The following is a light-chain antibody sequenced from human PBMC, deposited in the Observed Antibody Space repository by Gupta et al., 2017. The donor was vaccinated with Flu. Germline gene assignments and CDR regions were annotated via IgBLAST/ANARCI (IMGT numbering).Light chain of an antibody. Sequence: GDAFPKRYAYWYQHKAGQAPQLLIYEDFKIPSGIPKRFSGSTSGTVATLTISEAQLEDEADYYCCSVDSGTYDRVFGGGTTLAVL. J-gene: IGLJ3*02. CDR1: AFPKRY. V-gene: IGLV3-10*01. CDR3: CSVDSGTYDRV. CDR2: EDF.